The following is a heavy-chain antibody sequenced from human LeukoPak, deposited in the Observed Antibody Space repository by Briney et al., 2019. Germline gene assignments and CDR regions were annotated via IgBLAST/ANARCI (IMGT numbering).Heavy chain of an antibody. V-gene: IGHV3-23*01. J-gene: IGHJ6*02. D-gene: IGHD6-6*01. Sequence: GGSLRLSCAASGFTFSSYAMSWVRQAPGKGLEWVSAISGSGGSTYYADSVKGRFTISRDNSKNTLYLQMNSLRAEDTAVYYCAKEVVAARRYYYYSMDVWGQGTTVTVSS. CDR1: GFTFSSYA. CDR3: AKEVVAARRYYYYSMDV. CDR2: ISGSGGST.